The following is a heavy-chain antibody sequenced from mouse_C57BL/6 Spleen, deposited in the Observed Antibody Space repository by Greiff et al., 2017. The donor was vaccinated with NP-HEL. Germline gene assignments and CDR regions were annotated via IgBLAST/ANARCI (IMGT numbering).Heavy chain of an antibody. CDR1: GYTFTDYY. CDR2: INPNNGGT. V-gene: IGHV1-26*01. Sequence: VQLQQSGPELVKPGASVKISCKASGYTFTDYYMNWVKQSHGKSLEWIGDINPNNGGTSYNQKFKGKATLTVDKSSSTAYMELRSLTSEDSAVYYCASRGFFMDYWGQGTSVTVSS. J-gene: IGHJ4*01. CDR3: ASRGFFMDY.